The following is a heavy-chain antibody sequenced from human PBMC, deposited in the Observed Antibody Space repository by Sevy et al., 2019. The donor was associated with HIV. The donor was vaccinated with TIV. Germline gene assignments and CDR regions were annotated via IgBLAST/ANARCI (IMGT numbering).Heavy chain of an antibody. CDR3: ARHVDMTTNIGGLYYFDS. Sequence: GESLKISCKASGYKFTTYWIGWARQMPGKGLEWMGMIYPRDSDTRYSPSFQGQVTISADTSINTAYLQWSSLKASDTAMYFCARHVDMTTNIGGLYYFDSWGQGTLVTVSS. CDR2: IYPRDSDT. D-gene: IGHD4-4*01. CDR1: GYKFTTYW. J-gene: IGHJ4*02. V-gene: IGHV5-51*01.